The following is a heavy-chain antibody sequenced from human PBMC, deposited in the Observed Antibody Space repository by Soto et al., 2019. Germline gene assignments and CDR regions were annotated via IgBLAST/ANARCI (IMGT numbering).Heavy chain of an antibody. CDR2: FDPEDGET. CDR3: ATIGGFGELLYYFDY. J-gene: IGHJ4*02. Sequence: ASVKVSCKVSGYTLTELSMHWVRQAPGKGPEWMGGFDPEDGETIYAQKFQGRVTMTEDTSTDTAYMELSSLRSEDTAVYYCATIGGFGELLYYFDYWGQGTLVTVSS. V-gene: IGHV1-24*01. CDR1: GYTLTELS. D-gene: IGHD3-10*01.